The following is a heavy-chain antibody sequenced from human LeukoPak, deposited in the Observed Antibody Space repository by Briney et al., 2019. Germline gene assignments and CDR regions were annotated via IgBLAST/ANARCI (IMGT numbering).Heavy chain of an antibody. J-gene: IGHJ4*02. CDR3: TRRGSGWVLDY. CDR2: IYHTGNT. V-gene: IGHV4-38-2*01. Sequence: SETLSLTCDVSGYSISIGSYWDWIRQPPGKGLEWIGSIYHTGNTYYNPSLEGRVTRSTDTSKNQFSLKLASVTAADTALYYCTRRGSGWVLDYWGKGMLVIVST. D-gene: IGHD6-19*01. CDR1: GYSISIGSY.